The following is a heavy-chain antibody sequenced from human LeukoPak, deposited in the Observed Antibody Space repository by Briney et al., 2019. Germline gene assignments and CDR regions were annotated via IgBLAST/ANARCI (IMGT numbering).Heavy chain of an antibody. D-gene: IGHD6-13*01. CDR3: ARDKPKQQLDT. J-gene: IGHJ4*02. CDR2: IKQDGSEK. Sequence: GGSLRLSCAASGFTFSSYLMSWVRQTPGKGLEWVANIKQDGSEKYYVDSVKGRFTISRDNAKNSLYLQMNSLRVEDTAVYYCARDKPKQQLDTWGQGTLVTVSS. CDR1: GFTFSSYL. V-gene: IGHV3-7*01.